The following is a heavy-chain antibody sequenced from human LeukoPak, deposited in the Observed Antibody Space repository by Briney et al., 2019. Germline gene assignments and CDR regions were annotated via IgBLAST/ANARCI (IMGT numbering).Heavy chain of an antibody. J-gene: IGHJ4*02. Sequence: GGSLRLSCAASGFTFSSYGMHWVRQAPGKGLEWVAFIRYDGSNKYYADSVKGRFTISRDNSKNTLYLQMNSLRAEDTAVYYCAKVGGRIAVAGTIDYWGQGTLVTVSS. CDR1: GFTFSSYG. V-gene: IGHV3-30*02. CDR2: IRYDGSNK. D-gene: IGHD6-19*01. CDR3: AKVGGRIAVAGTIDY.